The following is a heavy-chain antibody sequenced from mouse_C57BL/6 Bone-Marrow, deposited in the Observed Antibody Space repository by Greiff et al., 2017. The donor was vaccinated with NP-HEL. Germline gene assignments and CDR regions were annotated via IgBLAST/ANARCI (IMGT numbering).Heavy chain of an antibody. Sequence: VQLQESGAELVRPGTSVKVSCKASGYAFTNYLIEWVKQRPGQGLEWIGVINPGSGGTNYNEKFKGKATLTADKSSSTAYMQLSSLTSEDSAVYFCERKDDGFAYWGQGTLVTVSA. J-gene: IGHJ3*01. D-gene: IGHD2-3*01. CDR2: INPGSGGT. V-gene: IGHV1-54*01. CDR3: ERKDDGFAY. CDR1: GYAFTNYL.